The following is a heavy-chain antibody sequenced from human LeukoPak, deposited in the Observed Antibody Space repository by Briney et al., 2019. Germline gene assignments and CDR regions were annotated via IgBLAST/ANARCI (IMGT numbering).Heavy chain of an antibody. CDR2: ISSRSSYI. D-gene: IGHD6-13*01. J-gene: IGHJ4*02. CDR1: GFTFSSYS. Sequence: PGGSLRLSCAASGFTFSSYSMNWVRQAPGKGLEWVSSISSRSSYIYYADSVKGRFTISRDNAKNSLYLQMNSLRAEDTAVYYCARVQYSSSWPFDYWGQGTLVTVSS. V-gene: IGHV3-21*01. CDR3: ARVQYSSSWPFDY.